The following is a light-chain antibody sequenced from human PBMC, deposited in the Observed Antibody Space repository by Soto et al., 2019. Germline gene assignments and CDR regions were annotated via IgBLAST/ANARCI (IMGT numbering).Light chain of an antibody. CDR2: DTS. CDR3: QQYNNWPLT. J-gene: IGKJ4*01. V-gene: IGKV3-15*01. Sequence: EVVMTQSPGTLSVSPGDGATLSCRASQNVHSNLAWYQQKPGQAPRLLIYDTSTRATDIPFKFSGGGSGTEFTLTISSLQSEDFAVYYCQQYNNWPLTFGGGTKVEIK. CDR1: QNVHSN.